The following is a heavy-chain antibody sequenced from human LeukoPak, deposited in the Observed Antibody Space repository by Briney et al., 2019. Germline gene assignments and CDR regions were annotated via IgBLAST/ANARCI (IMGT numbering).Heavy chain of an antibody. CDR3: ARDPNHRSPYYYDSSGYPN. CDR1: GYTFTGYY. J-gene: IGHJ4*02. D-gene: IGHD3-22*01. CDR2: INPNSGGT. V-gene: IGHV1-2*02. Sequence: ASVKVSCKASGYTFTGYYMHWVRQAPGQGLEWMGWINPNSGGTNYAQKFQGRVTMTRDTSISTAYMELSRLRSDDTAVYYCARDPNHRSPYYYDSSGYPNWGQGTLVTVSS.